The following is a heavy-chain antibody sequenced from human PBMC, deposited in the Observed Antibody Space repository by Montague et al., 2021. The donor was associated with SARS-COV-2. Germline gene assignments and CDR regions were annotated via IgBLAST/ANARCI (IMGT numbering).Heavy chain of an antibody. D-gene: IGHD2-15*01. CDR2: ISYDGSNK. V-gene: IGHV3-30*04. J-gene: IGHJ4*02. CDR1: GFSFSEYA. CDR3: ASDRDTRHTTPIDY. Sequence: SLRLSCAASGFSFSEYAMYWVRQAPGKGLEWVAIISYDGSNKYYAVSVKGRFTISRDNSKNTLFLQMSSLRAEDTAVYFCASDRDTRHTTPIDYWGQGTLVTVSS.